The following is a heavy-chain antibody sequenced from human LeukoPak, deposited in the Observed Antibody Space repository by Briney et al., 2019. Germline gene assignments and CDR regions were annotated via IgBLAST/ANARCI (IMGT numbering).Heavy chain of an antibody. J-gene: IGHJ6*03. CDR3: ARVNGGPGDFYMDV. Sequence: PSETLSLTCTVSGGSISSGSYYWGWIRQPPGKGLEWIGSIYHSGSTYYNPSLKSRVTISVDTSKNQFSLKLSSVTAADTAVYYCARVNGGPGDFYMDVWGKGTTVTVSS. CDR2: IYHSGST. CDR1: GGSISSGSYY. V-gene: IGHV4-39*07. D-gene: IGHD7-27*01.